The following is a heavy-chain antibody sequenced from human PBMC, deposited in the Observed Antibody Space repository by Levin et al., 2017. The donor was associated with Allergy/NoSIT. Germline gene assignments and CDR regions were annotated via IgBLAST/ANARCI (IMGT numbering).Heavy chain of an antibody. CDR2: ISWNSGSI. CDR3: AKDSTHYYDSSGYFGY. J-gene: IGHJ4*02. CDR1: GFTFDDYA. Sequence: GGSLRLSCAASGFTFDDYAMHWVRQAPGKGLEWVSGISWNSGSIGYADSVKGRFTISRDNAKNSLYLQMNSLRAEDTALYYCAKDSTHYYDSSGYFGYWGQGTLVTVSS. D-gene: IGHD3-22*01. V-gene: IGHV3-9*01.